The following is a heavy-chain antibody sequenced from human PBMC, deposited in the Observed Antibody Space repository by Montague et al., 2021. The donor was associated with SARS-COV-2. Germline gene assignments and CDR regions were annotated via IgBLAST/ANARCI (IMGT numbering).Heavy chain of an antibody. J-gene: IGHJ4*02. Sequence: PALVKPTQTLTLTCTFSGFSLSTPNVGVAWIRQPPGKALEWLAVIYSNGDKRYSPSLQRRLTITKDTSRNQVVVSLTNVDPCDTATYYCAHLIRYYDIFTGIPFDDWGQGTQVTVSS. D-gene: IGHD3-9*01. CDR1: GFSLSTPNVG. CDR2: IYSNGDK. CDR3: AHLIRYYDIFTGIPFDD. V-gene: IGHV2-5*01.